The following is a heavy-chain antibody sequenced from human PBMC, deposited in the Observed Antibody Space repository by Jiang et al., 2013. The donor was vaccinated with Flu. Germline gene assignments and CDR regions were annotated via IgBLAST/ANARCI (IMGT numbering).Heavy chain of an antibody. J-gene: IGHJ4*02. CDR1: GYSFTSYW. D-gene: IGHD2-21*02. CDR3: ARLTSIVVVTASGSGVDY. V-gene: IGHV5-51*01. CDR2: IYPGDSDT. Sequence: EVQLVESGAEVKKPGESLKISCKGSGYSFTSYWIGWVRQMPGKGLEWMGIIYPGDSDTRYSPSFQGQVTISADKSISTAYLQWSSLKASDTAMYYCARLTSIVVVTASGSGVDYWGQGNPGHRLL.